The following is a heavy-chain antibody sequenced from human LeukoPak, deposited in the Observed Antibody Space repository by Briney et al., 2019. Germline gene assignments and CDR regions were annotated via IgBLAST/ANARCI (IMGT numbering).Heavy chain of an antibody. CDR3: AREIPLMAAFDI. J-gene: IGHJ3*02. Sequence: ASVKVSCKASGYTFIGYYMHWVRQAPGQGLEWMGWINPNSGGTNYAQKFQGRVTMTRDTSISTAYMELSRLRSDDTAVYYCAREIPLMAAFDIWGQGTMVTVSS. V-gene: IGHV1-2*02. CDR2: INPNSGGT. D-gene: IGHD5-24*01. CDR1: GYTFIGYY.